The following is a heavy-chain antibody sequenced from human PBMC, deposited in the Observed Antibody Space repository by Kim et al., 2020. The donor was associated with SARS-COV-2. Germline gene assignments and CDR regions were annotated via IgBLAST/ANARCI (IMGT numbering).Heavy chain of an antibody. V-gene: IGHV1-3*01. D-gene: IGHD3-10*01. CDR3: ARGLRSGY. CDR1: GYTFTSYV. CDR2: INPGNGYT. J-gene: IGHJ4*02. Sequence: ASVKVSCKASGYTFTSYVIHWVRQAPGQRLEWMGWINPGNGYTTYSQKFQGRVTITRDTSASTAYMDLSSLRSEDMAVYYCARGLRSGYWGQGTLVTV.